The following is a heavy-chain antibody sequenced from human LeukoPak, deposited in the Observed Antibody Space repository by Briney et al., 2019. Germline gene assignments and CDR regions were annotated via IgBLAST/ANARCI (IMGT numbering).Heavy chain of an antibody. D-gene: IGHD5-12*01. CDR1: GFTFDNHW. CDR2: IDEDGDEK. Sequence: GGSLRLSCAASGFTFDNHWMAWVRQTPGRGPEWVANIDEDGDEKSYAESVKGRFSVSRDNGRTSLYLQMNSLRAEDTAIYYCARHVPRGRSDFDCWGQGVLLTVS. J-gene: IGHJ4*02. CDR3: ARHVPRGRSDFDC. V-gene: IGHV3-7*01.